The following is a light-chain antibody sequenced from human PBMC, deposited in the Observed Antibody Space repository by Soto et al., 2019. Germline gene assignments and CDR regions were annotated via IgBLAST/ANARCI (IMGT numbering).Light chain of an antibody. V-gene: IGKV3-11*01. Sequence: EIVLTQSPGTLSLSPGDRATXXXXXXQSVSSSYLAWYQHKPGQPPRLLIYDASNRTTGIPARFSGSGSGTDFTLTISSLEPEDAAVYYCQQRGDWPPITFGQGTRLEIK. CDR1: QSVSSSY. CDR2: DAS. CDR3: QQRGDWPPIT. J-gene: IGKJ5*01.